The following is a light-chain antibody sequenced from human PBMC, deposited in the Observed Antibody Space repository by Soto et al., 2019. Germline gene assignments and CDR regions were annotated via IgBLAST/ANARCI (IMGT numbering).Light chain of an antibody. V-gene: IGKV1-5*01. J-gene: IGKJ1*01. CDR1: ESISNW. Sequence: IQLTQYPTTLPASVGDRVTLNCRASESISNWLAWYQQRPGTAPKLLIYHASILETAVPSRFSGNGSGTEFTLTISSLQPGDFATYYCQQYRTYSFGQGTKVDIK. CDR3: QQYRTYS. CDR2: HAS.